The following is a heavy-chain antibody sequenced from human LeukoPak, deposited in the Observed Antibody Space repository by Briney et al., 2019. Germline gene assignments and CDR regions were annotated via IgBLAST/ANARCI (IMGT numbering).Heavy chain of an antibody. V-gene: IGHV3-21*01. CDR3: AELGITLIGGV. J-gene: IGHJ6*04. CDR2: ISSSSSYI. D-gene: IGHD3-10*02. Sequence: PGGSLRLSCAASGFTFSSYSLNWVRQAPGKGLEWVSSISSSSSYIYYADSVKGRFTISRDNAKNSLYLQMNSLRAEDTAVYYCAELGITLIGGVWGKGTTVTISS. CDR1: GFTFSSYS.